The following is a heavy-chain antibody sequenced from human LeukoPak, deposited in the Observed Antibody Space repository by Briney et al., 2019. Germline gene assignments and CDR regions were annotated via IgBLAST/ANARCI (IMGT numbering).Heavy chain of an antibody. CDR1: GFTFSSYG. CDR3: ARSPSTTSYSSGWYDY. V-gene: IGHV3-48*02. Sequence: PGGSLRLSCAASGFTFSSYGMHWVRQAPGKGLEWVSYISSTSGTIYNADSVKGRFTISRDNAKNSLYLQMNSLRDEDTAVYYCARSPSTTSYSSGWYDYWGQGILVTVSS. CDR2: ISSTSGTI. D-gene: IGHD6-19*01. J-gene: IGHJ4*02.